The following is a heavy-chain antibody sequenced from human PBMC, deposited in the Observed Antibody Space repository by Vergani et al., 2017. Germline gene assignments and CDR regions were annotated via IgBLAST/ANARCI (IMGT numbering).Heavy chain of an antibody. CDR1: GGSISSYY. V-gene: IGHV4-59*01. J-gene: IGHJ5*02. CDR2: IYYSGST. Sequence: QVQLQEPGPGLVKPSETLSPTCTVSGGSISSYYWSWFRQPPGKGLEWIGYIYYSGSTNYNPSLKSRVTISVDTSKNQFSLKLSSVTAADTAVYYCARDGPDWFDPWGQGTLVTVSS. CDR3: ARDGPDWFDP.